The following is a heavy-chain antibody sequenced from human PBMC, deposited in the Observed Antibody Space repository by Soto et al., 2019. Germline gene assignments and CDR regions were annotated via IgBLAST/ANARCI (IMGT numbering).Heavy chain of an antibody. CDR1: GYSISSSNW. J-gene: IGHJ4*02. D-gene: IGHD1-26*01. CDR3: ARREIQGPIDY. CDR2: IYYSGTT. Sequence: QVQLQESGPGLVKPSDTLSLTCAVSGYSISSSNWWGWIRQPPGKGLEWIGYIYYSGTTYYNPSLKTRLTLSXXTSQNQFSLKLTSVTAVDTAVYYCARREIQGPIDYWGQGTLVTVSS. V-gene: IGHV4-28*01.